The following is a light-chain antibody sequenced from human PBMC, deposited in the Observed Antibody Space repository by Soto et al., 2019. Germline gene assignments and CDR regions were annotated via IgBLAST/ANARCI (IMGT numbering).Light chain of an antibody. Sequence: QSVLTQPPSASGTPGQSVTISCSGTSSDIGSNTVNWYQQHTAAAPKILINCNNHQPPGVPDRFSGCKYATSASLAISGVQYEEEADYYCGASYESLNGVVFGGGTKLTVL. CDR2: CNN. CDR1: SSDIGSNT. J-gene: IGLJ2*01. CDR3: GASYESLNGVV. V-gene: IGLV1-44*01.